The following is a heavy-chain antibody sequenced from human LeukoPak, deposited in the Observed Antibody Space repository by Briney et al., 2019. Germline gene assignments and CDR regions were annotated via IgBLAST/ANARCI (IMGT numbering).Heavy chain of an antibody. J-gene: IGHJ4*02. CDR2: ISGSGGST. V-gene: IGHV3-23*01. D-gene: IGHD1-26*01. CDR1: GFTFSSYA. Sequence: GGSLRLSCAASGFTFSSYAMSWDRQAPGKGLEWVSAISGSGGSTYYADSVKGRFTISRDNSKNTLYLQMNSLRAEDTAVYYCAKSSGSYFRRGHYFDYWGQGTLVTVSS. CDR3: AKSSGSYFRRGHYFDY.